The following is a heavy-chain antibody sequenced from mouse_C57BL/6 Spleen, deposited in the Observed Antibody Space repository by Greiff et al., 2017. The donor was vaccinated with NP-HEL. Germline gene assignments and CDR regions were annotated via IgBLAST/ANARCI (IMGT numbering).Heavy chain of an antibody. D-gene: IGHD2-4*01. CDR1: GFTFSDYG. CDR3: AREIYYDFNFDY. CDR2: ISSGSSTI. Sequence: EVHLVESGGGLVKPGGSLKLSCAASGFTFSDYGMHWVRQAPEKGLEWVAYISSGSSTIYYADTVKGRFTISRDNAKNTLFLQMTSLRSEDTAMYYCAREIYYDFNFDYWGQGTTLTVSS. J-gene: IGHJ2*01. V-gene: IGHV5-17*01.